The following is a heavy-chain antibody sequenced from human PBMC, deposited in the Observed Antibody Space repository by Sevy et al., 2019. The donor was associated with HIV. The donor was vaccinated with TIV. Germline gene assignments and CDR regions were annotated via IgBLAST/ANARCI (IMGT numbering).Heavy chain of an antibody. CDR2: ISAYNGNT. CDR1: GYTFTSYG. Sequence: ASVKVSCKASGYTFTSYGISWVRQAPGQGLEWMGWISAYNGNTNYAQKLQGRVTMTTDTSTSTAYMELGGLRSDDTAVYYCARQSYYDYVWGSYRPDAFDIWGQGTMVTVSS. CDR3: ARQSYYDYVWGSYRPDAFDI. D-gene: IGHD3-16*02. V-gene: IGHV1-18*01. J-gene: IGHJ3*02.